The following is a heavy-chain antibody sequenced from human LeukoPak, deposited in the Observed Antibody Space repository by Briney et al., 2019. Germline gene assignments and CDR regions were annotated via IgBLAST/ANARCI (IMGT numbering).Heavy chain of an antibody. Sequence: SGTLSLTCNVSGGSISNDYWSWIRQSAGKGLEWIGRIFGTGSTTYNPSFKGRATMSVDTSKNQFSLRLSSVTAADTAVYYCARMTPTPMVNPFDYWGQGTLVTVSS. CDR1: GGSISNDY. V-gene: IGHV4-4*07. D-gene: IGHD4/OR15-4a*01. J-gene: IGHJ4*02. CDR2: IFGTGST. CDR3: ARMTPTPMVNPFDY.